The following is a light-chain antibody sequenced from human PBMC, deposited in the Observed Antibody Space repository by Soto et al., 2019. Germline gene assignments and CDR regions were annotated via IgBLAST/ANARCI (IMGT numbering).Light chain of an antibody. CDR3: HRYYGSPYT. CDR2: WAS. J-gene: IGKJ2*01. CDR1: QSVLSSSNNMNF. V-gene: IGKV4-1*01. Sequence: DIVMTQAPDSLAVSLGERATINCKSSQSVLSSSNNMNFLAWYQQNPGQPPKLVIYWASTRESGVPDRFSRSGSGTDFTLTISSLQAEDVAVYYCHRYYGSPYTFGQGTKLEIK.